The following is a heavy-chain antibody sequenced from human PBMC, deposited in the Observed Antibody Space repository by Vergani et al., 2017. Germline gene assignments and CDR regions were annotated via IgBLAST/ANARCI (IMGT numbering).Heavy chain of an antibody. D-gene: IGHD5-18*01. CDR3: ARLQKGYSSSFDF. CDR1: VFTFRNYY. CDR2: FSSSGNTK. J-gene: IGHJ4*02. Sequence: QVQLVESGGGLVKAGGSLRLSCAASVFTFRNYYMSWIRQAPGKGLEGVSFFSSSGNTKYYADSVRGRFTISMDNAKKSLYLQINSLRVEDTAVYYCARLQKGYSSSFDFWGQGTLVTVSS. V-gene: IGHV3-11*01.